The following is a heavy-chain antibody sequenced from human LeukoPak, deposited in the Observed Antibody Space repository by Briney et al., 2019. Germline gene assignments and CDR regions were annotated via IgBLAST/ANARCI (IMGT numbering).Heavy chain of an antibody. CDR1: GFTFSTYW. Sequence: GGSLRLSCAASGFTFSTYWMSWVRQAPGKGLEWVANIKQDGSETYYVDSVKGRFTISRDNAKNSLCLHMNSLRVEDSAVYYCARGSPEWLLDAFDIWGQGTMVTVPS. D-gene: IGHD3-3*01. CDR3: ARGSPEWLLDAFDI. CDR2: IKQDGSET. V-gene: IGHV3-7*02. J-gene: IGHJ3*02.